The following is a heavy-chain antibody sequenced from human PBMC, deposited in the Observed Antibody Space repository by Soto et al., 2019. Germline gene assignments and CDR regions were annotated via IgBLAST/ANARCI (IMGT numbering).Heavy chain of an antibody. J-gene: IGHJ5*02. V-gene: IGHV3-21*01. CDR3: ARDPTAVTSRFDP. Sequence: GGSLRLSCAASGFTFSSYSMNWVRQDPGKGLEWVSSISSSSSYIYYADSVKGRFTISRDNAKNSLYLQMNSLRAEDTAVYYWARDPTAVTSRFDPWGKGTLVTVSS. CDR1: GFTFSSYS. CDR2: ISSSSSYI. D-gene: IGHD4-4*01.